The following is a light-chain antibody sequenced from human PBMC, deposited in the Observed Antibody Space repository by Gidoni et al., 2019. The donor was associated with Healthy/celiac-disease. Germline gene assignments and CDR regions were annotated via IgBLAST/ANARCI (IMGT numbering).Light chain of an antibody. CDR2: KAS. J-gene: IGKJ5*01. CDR3: QHYNSDPLT. Sequence: DIQMTPSPSTLSASSGDKVTITCRASQSISSWLAWYQQKPGKAPKLLIYKASSLESGVPSGFSGSASGTEFTLTISSLQPDDFATYYCQHYNSDPLTFGQGTRLEIK. CDR1: QSISSW. V-gene: IGKV1-5*03.